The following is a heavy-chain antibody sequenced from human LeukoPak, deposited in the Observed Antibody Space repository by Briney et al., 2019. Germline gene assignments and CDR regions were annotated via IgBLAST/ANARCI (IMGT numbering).Heavy chain of an antibody. D-gene: IGHD6-19*01. CDR2: ISSSSSYI. V-gene: IGHV3-21*01. J-gene: IGHJ3*02. Sequence: GRSLRLSCAASGFTFSSYSMNWVRQAPGKGLEWVSSISSSSSYIYYADSVKGRFTISRDNAKNSLYLQMNSLRAEDTAVYYCARGSYSSGWPYAFDIWGQGTMVTVSS. CDR1: GFTFSSYS. CDR3: ARGSYSSGWPYAFDI.